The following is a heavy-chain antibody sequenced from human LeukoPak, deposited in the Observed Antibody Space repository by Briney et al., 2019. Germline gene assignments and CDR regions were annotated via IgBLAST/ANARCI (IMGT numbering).Heavy chain of an antibody. D-gene: IGHD3-10*01. Sequence: GGSLRLSCAASGFTFINAWMNGARQAPGEKVEGVGCIKSKADGDTTDYAALEKGRFTISRDDSKNTVYLKMNSLKTEDTAVYYCTTDLWELNDYWGQGTLVTVSS. CDR3: TTDLWELNDY. J-gene: IGHJ4*02. V-gene: IGHV3-15*05. CDR1: GFTFINAW. CDR2: IKSKADGDTT.